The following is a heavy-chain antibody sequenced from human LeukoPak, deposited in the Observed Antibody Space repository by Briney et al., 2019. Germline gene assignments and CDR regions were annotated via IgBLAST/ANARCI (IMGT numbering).Heavy chain of an antibody. D-gene: IGHD5-12*01. J-gene: IGHJ6*02. CDR2: IYDSGST. V-gene: IGHV4-59*01. CDR3: ARGGSGYDSFYYYGMDV. CDR1: GGSISSYY. Sequence: PSETLSLTCTVSGGSISSYYWSWIRQPPGKALEWIGYIYDSGSTSYNPSLKSRVTISVDTSKNQFSLKLSSVTAADTAVYYCARGGSGYDSFYYYGMDVWGQGTTVTVSS.